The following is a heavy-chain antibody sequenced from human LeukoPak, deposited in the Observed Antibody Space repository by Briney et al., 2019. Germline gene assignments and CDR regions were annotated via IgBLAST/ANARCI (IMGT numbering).Heavy chain of an antibody. Sequence: PSGTLSLTCTVSGGSISSYYWSWIRQPPGKGLEWIGYIYYSGTTYYKPSLRSRVTISVDTSKNQFYLRLTSVTAADSAMYYCARESSSSPDYWGQGTLVTVSS. CDR1: GGSISSYY. CDR2: IYYSGTT. CDR3: ARESSSSPDY. D-gene: IGHD6-6*01. J-gene: IGHJ4*02. V-gene: IGHV4-59*12.